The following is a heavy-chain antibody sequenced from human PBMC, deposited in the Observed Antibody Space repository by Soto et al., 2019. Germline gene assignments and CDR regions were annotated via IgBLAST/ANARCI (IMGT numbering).Heavy chain of an antibody. CDR1: GFTFSDYY. CDR2: ISSSSSYT. Sequence: GGSLRLSCAASGFTFSDYYMSWIRQAPGKGLEWVSYISSSSSYTNYADSVKGRFTISRDNAKNSLYLQMNSLRAEDTAVYYCARDRIAAAGTDYFDYWGQGTLVTSPQ. V-gene: IGHV3-11*05. J-gene: IGHJ4*02. CDR3: ARDRIAAAGTDYFDY. D-gene: IGHD6-13*01.